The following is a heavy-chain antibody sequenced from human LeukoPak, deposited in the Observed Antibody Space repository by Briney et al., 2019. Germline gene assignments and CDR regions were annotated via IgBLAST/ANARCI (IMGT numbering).Heavy chain of an antibody. D-gene: IGHD2-21*01. CDR3: AKDFRIGYSAHFDY. CDR1: GFTFSTYA. V-gene: IGHV3-23*01. Sequence: AGGSLRLSCAASGFTFSTYAMSWVRQAPGKGLEWVSTISGGGDSTYYTDSVKGRFAISRDNSKNTLYLQMDSLRGEDTAVYYCAKDFRIGYSAHFDYWGQGALVTVSS. CDR2: ISGGGDST. J-gene: IGHJ4*02.